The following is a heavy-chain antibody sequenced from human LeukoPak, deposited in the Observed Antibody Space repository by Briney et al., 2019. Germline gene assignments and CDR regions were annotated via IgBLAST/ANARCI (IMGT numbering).Heavy chain of an antibody. CDR1: GGSFSGYY. D-gene: IGHD3-10*01. Sequence: PSETLSLTCAVYGGSFSGYYWSWIRQPPGKGLEWIGEINHSGSTNYNPSLKSRVTISVDTSKNQFSLKLSPVTAADTAVYYCARGRLSMVRGVILYYYYGMDVWGQGTRSPSP. CDR2: INHSGST. V-gene: IGHV4-34*01. J-gene: IGHJ6*02. CDR3: ARGRLSMVRGVILYYYYGMDV.